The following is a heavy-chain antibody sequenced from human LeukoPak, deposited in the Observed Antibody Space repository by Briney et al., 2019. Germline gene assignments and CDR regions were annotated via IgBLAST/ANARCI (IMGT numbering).Heavy chain of an antibody. CDR1: GFTFSSYA. D-gene: IGHD3-22*01. Sequence: GGSLRLSCAAPGFTFSSYAMSWVRQAPGKGLEWVSAISGSGGSTYYADSVKGRFTISRDNSKNTLYLQMNSLRAEDTAVYYCAKGVYYYDSSDYYYTYYFDYWGQGTLVTVSS. J-gene: IGHJ4*02. CDR2: ISGSGGST. CDR3: AKGVYYYDSSDYYYTYYFDY. V-gene: IGHV3-23*01.